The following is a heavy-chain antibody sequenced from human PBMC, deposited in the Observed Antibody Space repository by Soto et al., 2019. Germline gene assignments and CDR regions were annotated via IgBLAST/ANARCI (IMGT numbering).Heavy chain of an antibody. J-gene: IGHJ6*02. CDR3: ARDLWVEPELYYYGMDV. CDR1: GDSISSADYY. V-gene: IGHV4-30-4*01. CDR2: IFYSGTT. D-gene: IGHD1-1*01. Sequence: SETLSLTCAVSGDSISSADYYWSWIRQTQGKGLEWIGHIFYSGTTYYNPSLKSRLTISVDTSKNHFSLRLTPVTAADTAVYYCARDLWVEPELYYYGMDVWGQGTTVTVSS.